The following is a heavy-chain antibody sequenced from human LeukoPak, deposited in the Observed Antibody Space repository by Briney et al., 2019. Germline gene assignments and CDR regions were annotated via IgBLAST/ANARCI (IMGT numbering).Heavy chain of an antibody. CDR2: ISYDGSNK. Sequence: GGSLRLSCAASGFTFSSYAMHWVRQAPGKGLEWVAVISYDGSNKYYADSVKGRFTISRDNPKNTLYLQMNSLRAEDTAVYYCARGSRSGDAFDIWGQGTMVTVSS. CDR3: ARGSRSGDAFDI. D-gene: IGHD3-3*01. V-gene: IGHV3-30-3*01. J-gene: IGHJ3*02. CDR1: GFTFSSYA.